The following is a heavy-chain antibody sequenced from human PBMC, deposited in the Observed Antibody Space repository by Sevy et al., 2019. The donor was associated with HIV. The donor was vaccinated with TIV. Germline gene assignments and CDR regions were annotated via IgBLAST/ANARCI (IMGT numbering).Heavy chain of an antibody. CDR1: GFTFSSYD. J-gene: IGHJ5*02. Sequence: GGSLRLSCAASGFTFSSYDMSWVRQAPGKGLEWVSAISGSGGSTYYADSVKGRFTISRDNSKNTLYLQMNSLRAEDTAVYYCASSLYYYGSGVFDPWGQGTLVTVSS. CDR2: ISGSGGST. V-gene: IGHV3-23*01. CDR3: ASSLYYYGSGVFDP. D-gene: IGHD3-10*01.